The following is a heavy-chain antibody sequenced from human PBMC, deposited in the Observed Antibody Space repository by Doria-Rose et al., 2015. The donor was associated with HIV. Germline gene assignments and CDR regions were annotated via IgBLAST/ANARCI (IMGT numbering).Heavy chain of an antibody. Sequence: QVQLVQSGPVLVKPTETLTLTCTVSGVSLSSPGMGVSWIRQPPGKALEWLANMFSADERSYQTSLKSRLTISRATSKSQVVLTMTDMYPVDTATYYCARIKSSRWYHKYYFDFWGQGTLVIVSA. J-gene: IGHJ4*02. V-gene: IGHV2-26*01. CDR3: ARIKSSRWYHKYYFDF. CDR1: GVSLSSPGMG. D-gene: IGHD6-13*01. CDR2: MFSADER.